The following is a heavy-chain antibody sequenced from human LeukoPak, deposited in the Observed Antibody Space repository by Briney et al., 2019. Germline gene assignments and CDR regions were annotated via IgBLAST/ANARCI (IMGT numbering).Heavy chain of an antibody. V-gene: IGHV3-23*01. CDR1: GVTFSSYT. CDR2: ISGSGTST. J-gene: IGHJ4*02. CDR3: AHIALWLLPHDY. Sequence: PGGSLRLSCAASGVTFSSYTMGWVRQAPGKGLEWVSTISGSGTSTYYADSVKGRFTISRDNSKNTVFLQMNSLRAEDTAIYYCAHIALWLLPHDYWGQGTLVTVSS. D-gene: IGHD3-22*01.